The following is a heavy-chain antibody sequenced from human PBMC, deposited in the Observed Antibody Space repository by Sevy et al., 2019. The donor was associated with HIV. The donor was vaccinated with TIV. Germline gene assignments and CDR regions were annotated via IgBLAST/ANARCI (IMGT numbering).Heavy chain of an antibody. V-gene: IGHV4-59*01. CDR3: ARAPPVRSGDDALNWFDP. D-gene: IGHD5-12*01. CDR1: GGSISAYY. Sequence: SETLSLTCTVFGGSISAYYWSWIRQSPEKGLQYIGYIYYTGSTNYNPSLKSRVTISVDTSKNQFSLRRTSGTAADTAIYYCARAPPVRSGDDALNWFDPWGQGTLVTVSS. J-gene: IGHJ5*02. CDR2: IYYTGST.